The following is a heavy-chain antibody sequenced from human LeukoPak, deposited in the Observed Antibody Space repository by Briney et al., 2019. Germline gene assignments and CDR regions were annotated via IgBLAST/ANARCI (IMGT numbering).Heavy chain of an antibody. V-gene: IGHV3-64*01. J-gene: IGHJ4*02. CDR3: AKDLMYYYGSGSSPYDY. CDR2: ISSNGGST. CDR1: GFTFSSYA. Sequence: AGGSPRLSCAASGFTFSSYAMHWVRQAPGKGLEYVSAISSNGGSTYYANSVKGRFTISRDNSKNTLYLQMNSLRAEDTAVYYCAKDLMYYYGSGSSPYDYWGQGTLVTVSS. D-gene: IGHD3-10*01.